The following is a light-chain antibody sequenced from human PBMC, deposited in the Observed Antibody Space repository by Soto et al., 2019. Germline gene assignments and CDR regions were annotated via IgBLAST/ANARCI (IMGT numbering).Light chain of an antibody. Sequence: ALTQHPSASGSPGQSVAISCTGTSSDVGGYNYVAWYQQHPGKAPKLMIYEVNKRPSGVPDRFSSSKSGNTASLTVSGLQAEDEADYYCSSYAGSSNVFGTGTKVTVL. CDR2: EVN. V-gene: IGLV2-8*01. J-gene: IGLJ1*01. CDR1: SSDVGGYNY. CDR3: SSYAGSSNV.